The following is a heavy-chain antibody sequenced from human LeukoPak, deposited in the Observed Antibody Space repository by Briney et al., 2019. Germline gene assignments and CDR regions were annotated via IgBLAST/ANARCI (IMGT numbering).Heavy chain of an antibody. Sequence: SVKVSCKASGGTFSSYAISWVRQAPGQGLEWMGRIIPILGIANYAQKFQGRVTITADKSTSTAYMELSSLRSEDTAVYYCARGPDYDILTGVIDYWGQGTLVTVSS. J-gene: IGHJ4*02. CDR2: IIPILGIA. V-gene: IGHV1-69*04. CDR1: GGTFSSYA. D-gene: IGHD3-9*01. CDR3: ARGPDYDILTGVIDY.